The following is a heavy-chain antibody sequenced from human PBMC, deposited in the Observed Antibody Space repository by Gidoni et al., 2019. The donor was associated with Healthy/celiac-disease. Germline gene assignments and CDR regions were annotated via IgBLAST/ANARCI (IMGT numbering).Heavy chain of an antibody. J-gene: IGHJ2*01. Sequence: QVQLQESGPGLVKPSQPLSLTCTVSGGSISSGDYYWRWIRQPPGKGLEWIGYIYYSGSTYYNPSLKGRVTISVDTSKSQFSLKLSSVTAADTAVYYCARAPGDYVYWYFDLWGRGTLVTVSS. CDR2: IYYSGST. CDR1: GGSISSGDYY. V-gene: IGHV4-30-4*01. D-gene: IGHD4-17*01. CDR3: ARAPGDYVYWYFDL.